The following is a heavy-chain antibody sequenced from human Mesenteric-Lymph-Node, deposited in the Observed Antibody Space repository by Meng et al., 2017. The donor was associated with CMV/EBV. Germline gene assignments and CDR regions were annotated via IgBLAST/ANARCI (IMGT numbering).Heavy chain of an antibody. Sequence: TFRGYAMSWVRQAPGKGLEWVSAISGSGGSKYYADSVKGRFTISRDNSKNTLYLQMNSLRAEDTAVYYCAKTYYDILTGYYDWYFDLWGRGTLVTVSS. CDR3: AKTYYDILTGYYDWYFDL. CDR2: ISGSGGSK. J-gene: IGHJ2*01. D-gene: IGHD3-9*01. V-gene: IGHV3-23*01. CDR1: TFRGYA.